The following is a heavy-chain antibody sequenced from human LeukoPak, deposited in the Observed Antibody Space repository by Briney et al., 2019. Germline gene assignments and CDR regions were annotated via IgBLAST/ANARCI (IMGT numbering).Heavy chain of an antibody. CDR2: IYYSGST. J-gene: IGHJ4*02. CDR3: ARRRIVATIDY. Sequence: SETLSLTYVVSGGSISSSNYYWGWIRQPPGKGLEWIGSIYYSGSTYYNPSHKSRVTISVDTSKNQFSLKLSSVTAADTAVYYCARRRIVATIDYWGQGTLVTVSS. D-gene: IGHD5-12*01. V-gene: IGHV4-39*01. CDR1: GGSISSSNYY.